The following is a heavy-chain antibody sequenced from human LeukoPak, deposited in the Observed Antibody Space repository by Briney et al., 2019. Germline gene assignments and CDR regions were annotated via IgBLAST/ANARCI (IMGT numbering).Heavy chain of an antibody. CDR1: GGSISSGGYY. Sequence: SETLSLTCTVSGGSISSGGYYWSWIRQPPGKGLEWIGYIYHSGSTYYNPSLKSPVTISVDRSKNQFSLKLSSVTAADTAVYYCARVEPILAFDIWGQGTMVTVSS. CDR2: IYHSGST. D-gene: IGHD2-21*01. J-gene: IGHJ3*02. CDR3: ARVEPILAFDI. V-gene: IGHV4-30-2*01.